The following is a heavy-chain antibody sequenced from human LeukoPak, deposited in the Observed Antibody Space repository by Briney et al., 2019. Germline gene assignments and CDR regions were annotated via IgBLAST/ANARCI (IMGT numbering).Heavy chain of an antibody. V-gene: IGHV3-74*01. CDR1: GFTFGTPW. CDR3: ARGTAGYHSSYFDY. Sequence: GGSLRLSGAAPGFTFGTPWMHWVRQAPGKGLVWVSRINSDGSATAYADSVKGRFTISRDNAENTLYLQMNSLRAEDTAVYYCARGTAGYHSSYFDYWGQGTLVTVSS. CDR2: INSDGSAT. J-gene: IGHJ4*02. D-gene: IGHD3-16*02.